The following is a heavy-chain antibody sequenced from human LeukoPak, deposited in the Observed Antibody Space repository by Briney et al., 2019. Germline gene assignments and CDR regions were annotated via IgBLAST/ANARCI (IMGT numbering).Heavy chain of an antibody. CDR1: GDTFTSDT. V-gene: IGHV1-3*04. Sequence: ASMKVSCNASGDTFTSDTIHWVRQAPGQRLEWMGSINTGNGNTEYSQKFQGRVTVTTDTSASTAYMELSSLRSEHTAVYYCARCGYSDAWSCDHWGQGTLVTVSS. CDR2: INTGNGNT. CDR3: ARCGYSDAWSCDH. J-gene: IGHJ5*02. D-gene: IGHD5-18*01.